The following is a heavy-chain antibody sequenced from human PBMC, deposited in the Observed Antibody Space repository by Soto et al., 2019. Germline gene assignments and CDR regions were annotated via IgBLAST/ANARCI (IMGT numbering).Heavy chain of an antibody. V-gene: IGHV4-59*01. CDR2: IYYRGST. Sequence: SETVSLTCTVSGGSISSYYWSWIRQPPGKGLEWIGYIYYRGSTNYNPSLKSRVTISVDTSKNQFSLKLSSVTAADTAVYYCASSQRESCHFRGMDVWGKGTTVTVSS. D-gene: IGHD3-10*01. CDR1: GGSISSYY. CDR3: ASSQRESCHFRGMDV. J-gene: IGHJ6*04.